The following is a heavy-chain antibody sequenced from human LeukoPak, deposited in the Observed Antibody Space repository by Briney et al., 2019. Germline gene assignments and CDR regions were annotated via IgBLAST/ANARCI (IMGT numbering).Heavy chain of an antibody. V-gene: IGHV4-59*01. CDR2: IYYSGST. CDR1: GGSISSYY. J-gene: IGHJ4*02. D-gene: IGHD1-1*01. CDR3: ARGGSRAPAAY. Sequence: SETLSLTCTVSGGSISSYYWSWIRQPPGKGLGGIGDIYYSGSTNYNPSLKSRVTISVDTSKNQFSLKLSSVTAADTAVYYCARGGSRAPAAYWGQGTLVTVSS.